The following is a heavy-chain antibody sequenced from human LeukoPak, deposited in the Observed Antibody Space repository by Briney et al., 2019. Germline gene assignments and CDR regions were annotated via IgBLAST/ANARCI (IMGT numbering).Heavy chain of an antibody. CDR2: IRADGGRT. V-gene: IGHV3-43*02. Sequence: PGGSLRLSCAASGFTFGDYARHWVRQAPGKGLEWVSLIRADGGRTYYADSVNGRFTISRDNSKNSLYLQMNSLRTDDTALYYGATWAFYHGLDVWGQGSTVTVSS. J-gene: IGHJ6*02. D-gene: IGHD2/OR15-2a*01. CDR3: ATWAFYHGLDV. CDR1: GFTFGDYA.